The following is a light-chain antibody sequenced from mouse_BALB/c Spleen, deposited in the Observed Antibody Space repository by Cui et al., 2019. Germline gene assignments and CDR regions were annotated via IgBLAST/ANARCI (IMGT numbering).Light chain of an antibody. V-gene: IGKV12-46*01. J-gene: IGKJ4*01. CDR2: AAT. CDR3: QHFWGTPFT. CDR1: ENIYSN. Sequence: DIQMTQSPASLSVSVGETVTITCRASENIYSNLAWYQQKQGNSPQLLLYAATNLADGVPSRFSGSGSGTQYSLKINSLQSEDFGSYYCQHFWGTPFTFGSGTKLEIK.